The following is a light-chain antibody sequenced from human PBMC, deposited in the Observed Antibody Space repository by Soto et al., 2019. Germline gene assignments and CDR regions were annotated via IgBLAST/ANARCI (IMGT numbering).Light chain of an antibody. Sequence: EVVLTQSPGTLSLSPGARATLSCRASQSVNDNHLTWYQQKGGQAPRLLIYGASTRATGVPERFSGSGFGTAYSPIINRLEREDFALYYCQLYGGAPPRGTFGPGT. CDR1: QSVNDNH. V-gene: IGKV3-20*01. J-gene: IGKJ3*01. CDR3: QLYGGAPPRGT. CDR2: GAS.